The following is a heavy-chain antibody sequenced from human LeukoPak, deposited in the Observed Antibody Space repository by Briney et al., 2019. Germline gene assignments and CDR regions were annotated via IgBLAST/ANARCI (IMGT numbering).Heavy chain of an antibody. J-gene: IGHJ4*02. V-gene: IGHV1-46*01. CDR3: AREPPASGYFDY. Sequence: GASVKVSCKASGYTFTSYYMHWVRQAPGQGLEWMGIINPSDGGTSYAQKFQGRVTMTRDTPTSTVYMELSSLRSEDTAVYHCAREPPASGYFDYWGQGSLATVSS. CDR2: INPSDGGT. CDR1: GYTFTSYY.